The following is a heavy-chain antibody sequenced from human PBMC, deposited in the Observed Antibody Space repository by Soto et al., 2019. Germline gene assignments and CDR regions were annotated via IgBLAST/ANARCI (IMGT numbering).Heavy chain of an antibody. V-gene: IGHV4-34*01. CDR1: GGSFSGYY. CDR3: ARVSPRYCSGGSCPRVLDV. Sequence: QVQLQQWGAGLLKPSETLSLTCAVYGGSFSGYYWSCIRQPPGKGLEWIGEINHSGSTNYNPSLKSRVTISVDTSKNQFSLKLSSVTAADTAVYYCARVSPRYCSGGSCPRVLDVWGKGTTVTVSS. D-gene: IGHD2-15*01. J-gene: IGHJ6*04. CDR2: INHSGST.